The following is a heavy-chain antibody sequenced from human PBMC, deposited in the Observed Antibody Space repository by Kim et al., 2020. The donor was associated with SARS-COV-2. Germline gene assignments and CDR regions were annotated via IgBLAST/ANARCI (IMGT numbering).Heavy chain of an antibody. CDR3: ARMDDSSGYNWFDP. J-gene: IGHJ5*02. D-gene: IGHD3-22*01. V-gene: IGHV3-48*03. Sequence: ADSVKGLFTISRDNAKNSLYLQMNSLRAEDTAVYYCARMDDSSGYNWFDPWGQGTLVTVSS.